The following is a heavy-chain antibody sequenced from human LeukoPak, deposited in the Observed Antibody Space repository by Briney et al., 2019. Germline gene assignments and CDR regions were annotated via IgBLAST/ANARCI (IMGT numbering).Heavy chain of an antibody. CDR2: TSPNSDDT. J-gene: IGHJ4*02. Sequence: ASVKVSCKASGYTFTGYYLHWVRQAPGQGLEWMGWTSPNSDDTNYAQKFRGRVNMTRDTSISTAYMELSRLRSDDTVIYYCARGGFDYWGQGTLVTVSS. CDR1: GYTFTGYY. CDR3: ARGGFDY. V-gene: IGHV1-2*02.